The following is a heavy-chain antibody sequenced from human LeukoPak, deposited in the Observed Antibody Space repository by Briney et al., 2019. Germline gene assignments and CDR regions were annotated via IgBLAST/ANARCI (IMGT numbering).Heavy chain of an antibody. CDR1: GAPINNFY. V-gene: IGHV4-4*07. Sequence: PSETLSLTCSISGAPINNFYWSWIRQPVGKGLEWIGRIYTSGSTNYNPSLKSRVSMSGDISKNRLSLNLISVTAADTAVYYWARGGGKWVRGGFDSWGQGILVTVSS. D-gene: IGHD5-12*01. CDR3: ARGGGKWVRGGFDS. CDR2: IYTSGST. J-gene: IGHJ4*02.